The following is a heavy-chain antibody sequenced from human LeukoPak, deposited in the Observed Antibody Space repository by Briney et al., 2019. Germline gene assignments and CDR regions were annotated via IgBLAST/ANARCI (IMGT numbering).Heavy chain of an antibody. CDR2: IWYDGSNK. Sequence: GGSLRLSCAASGFTFSSYGMHWVRQAPGKGLEWVAVIWYDGSNKYYADSVKGRFTISRDNSKSTLYLQMNSLRAEDTAVYYCARDTGAPLDYYYGMDVWGQGTTVTVSS. J-gene: IGHJ6*02. D-gene: IGHD4-17*01. CDR1: GFTFSSYG. V-gene: IGHV3-33*01. CDR3: ARDTGAPLDYYYGMDV.